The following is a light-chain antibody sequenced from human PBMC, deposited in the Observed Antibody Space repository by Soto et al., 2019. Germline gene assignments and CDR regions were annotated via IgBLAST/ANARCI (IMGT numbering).Light chain of an antibody. CDR2: GAS. CDR1: QSVSSSY. Sequence: EIVMTQSPATLSVSPGERATLSCRASQSVSSSYLAWYQQKPGQAPRLLIYGASSRATGIPDRFSGSGSGTDFTLTISRLEPEDFAAYYCQQYGSSLWTFGQGTKVDI. CDR3: QQYGSSLWT. J-gene: IGKJ1*01. V-gene: IGKV3-20*01.